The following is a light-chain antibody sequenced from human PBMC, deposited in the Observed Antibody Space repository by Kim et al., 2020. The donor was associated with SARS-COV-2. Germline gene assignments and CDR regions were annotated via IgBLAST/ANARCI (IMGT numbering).Light chain of an antibody. CDR3: ASFTSKNTPS. J-gene: IGLJ1*01. CDR2: DVN. V-gene: IGLV2-14*03. Sequence: QSALTQPASVSGSPGQSITISCTGTSRDIGTYDYVSWYQQHPGKAPKLMIYDVNYRPSGVSDRFSGSKSDNTASLTISGLQPEDEADYYGASFTSKNTPSFGTGTKVTVL. CDR1: SRDIGTYDY.